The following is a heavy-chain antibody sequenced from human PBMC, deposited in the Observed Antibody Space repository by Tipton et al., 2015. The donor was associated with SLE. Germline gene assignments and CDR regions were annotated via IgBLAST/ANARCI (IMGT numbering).Heavy chain of an antibody. V-gene: IGHV3-7*01. CDR2: IKQDGSEK. Sequence: SLRLSCAASGFTFSSYWMSWVRQAPGKGLEWLANIKQDGSEKYYVDSVKGRFTISRDNAKNSLYLQMNSLRAEDAAVYYCARGPYYYDSSGPSDVWGKGTTVTVSS. CDR1: GFTFSSYW. J-gene: IGHJ6*04. D-gene: IGHD3-22*01. CDR3: ARGPYYYDSSGPSDV.